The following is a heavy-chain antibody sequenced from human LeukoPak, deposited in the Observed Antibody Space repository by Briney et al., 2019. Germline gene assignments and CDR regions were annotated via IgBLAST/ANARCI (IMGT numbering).Heavy chain of an antibody. J-gene: IGHJ4*02. CDR3: ARGYSSGWHYFAF. D-gene: IGHD6-19*01. CDR1: GDSVSGYY. CDR2: IHSSGST. V-gene: IGHV4-59*02. Sequence: PSETLSLTCGVSGDSVSGYYWSWIRRPPEKGLEWIGYIHSSGSTNYSPSLKSRLALSVDTSKNQFSLNLNSVTAADTAVYYCARGYSSGWHYFAFWGQGILVTVSS.